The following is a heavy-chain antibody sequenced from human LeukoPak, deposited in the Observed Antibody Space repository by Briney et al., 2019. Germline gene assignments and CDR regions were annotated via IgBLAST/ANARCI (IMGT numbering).Heavy chain of an antibody. CDR1: GFTFSSYA. Sequence: PGGSLRLSCAASGFTFSSYAMSWVRQAPARGLEWVTSIRGGGETFYADSVKGRFTISRDNSKNTLYLQMNSLRAEDTAVYYCAKVDTGMGRPFDPWGQGTLVTVSS. V-gene: IGHV3-23*01. D-gene: IGHD5-18*01. CDR2: IRGGGET. CDR3: AKVDTGMGRPFDP. J-gene: IGHJ5*02.